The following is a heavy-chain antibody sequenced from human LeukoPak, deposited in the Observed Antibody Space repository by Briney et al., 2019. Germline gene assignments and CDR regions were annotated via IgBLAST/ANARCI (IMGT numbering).Heavy chain of an antibody. J-gene: IGHJ1*01. CDR3: ARGEEELLVREYFQH. Sequence: ASVKVSCKASGYTFTSYGISWVRQAPGQGLEWMGWISAYNGNTNYAQKLQGRVTMTTDTSTSTAYMELRSLRSDDTAVYYCARGEEELLVREYFQHWGQGTLVTVSS. D-gene: IGHD1-26*01. CDR1: GYTFTSYG. CDR2: ISAYNGNT. V-gene: IGHV1-18*01.